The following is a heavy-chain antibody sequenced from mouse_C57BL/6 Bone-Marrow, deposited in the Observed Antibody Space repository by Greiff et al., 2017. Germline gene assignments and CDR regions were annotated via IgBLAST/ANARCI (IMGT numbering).Heavy chain of an antibody. D-gene: IGHD2-3*01. Sequence: QVQLKQPGAELVKPGASVKMSCKASGYTFTSYWITWVKQRPGQGLEWIGDIYPGSGSTNYNEKFKSKATLTVDTSSSTAYMQLSSLTSEDSAVYYCATYDGYHWYFDVWGTGTTVTVSS. CDR1: GYTFTSYW. J-gene: IGHJ1*03. CDR3: ATYDGYHWYFDV. CDR2: IYPGSGST. V-gene: IGHV1-55*01.